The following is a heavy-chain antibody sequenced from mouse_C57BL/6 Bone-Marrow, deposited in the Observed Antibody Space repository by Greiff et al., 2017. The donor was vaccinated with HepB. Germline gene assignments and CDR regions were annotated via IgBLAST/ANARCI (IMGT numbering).Heavy chain of an antibody. CDR3: AIGKGYDGYFYYVDY. J-gene: IGHJ2*01. Sequence: QVQLQQPGAELVKPGASVKVSCKASGYTFTSYWMHWVKQRPGQGLEWIGRIHPSDSDTNYNQKFKGKATLTVDKSSSTAYMQLSSLTSEDSAVYYCAIGKGYDGYFYYVDYWGQGTTLTVSS. CDR2: IHPSDSDT. D-gene: IGHD2-3*01. CDR1: GYTFTSYW. V-gene: IGHV1-74*01.